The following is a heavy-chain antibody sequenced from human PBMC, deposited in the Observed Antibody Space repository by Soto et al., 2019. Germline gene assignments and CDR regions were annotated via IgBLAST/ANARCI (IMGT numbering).Heavy chain of an antibody. D-gene: IGHD2-2*01. CDR3: ARAPRVRYCSSTSCHQFDY. J-gene: IGHJ4*02. CDR1: GYTFTSYG. CDR2: ISAYNGNT. V-gene: IGHV1-18*01. Sequence: GASVKVSCKASGYTFTSYGISWVRQAPRQGLEWMGWISAYNGNTNYAQKLQGRVTMTTDTSTSTAYMELRSLRSDDTAVYYCARAPRVRYCSSTSCHQFDYWGQGTLVTVSS.